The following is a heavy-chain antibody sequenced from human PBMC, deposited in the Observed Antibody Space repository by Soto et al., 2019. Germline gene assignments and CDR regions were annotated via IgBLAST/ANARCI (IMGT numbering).Heavy chain of an antibody. Sequence: PGGSLRLSCAASGFTFSSYAMSWVRQAPGKGLEWVSAISGSGGSTYYADSVKGRFTISRDNSKNTLYLQMNSLRAEDTAVYYCAKDLGSGLDYYDTPPTSWSFDYWGQGTLVTVS. J-gene: IGHJ4*02. D-gene: IGHD3-22*01. CDR2: ISGSGGST. CDR1: GFTFSSYA. CDR3: AKDLGSGLDYYDTPPTSWSFDY. V-gene: IGHV3-23*01.